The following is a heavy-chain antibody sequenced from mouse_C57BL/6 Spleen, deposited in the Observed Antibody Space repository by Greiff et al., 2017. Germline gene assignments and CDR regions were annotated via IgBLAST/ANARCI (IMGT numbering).Heavy chain of an antibody. CDR3: ARGKGGLVDY. Sequence: VQLQQSGPELVKPGASVKISCKASGYAFSSSWMNWVKQRPGKGLEWIGRIYPGDGDTNYNGKFKGKATLTADKSSSTAYMQLSSLTSEDSAVYFCARGKGGLVDYWGQGTTRTVSS. V-gene: IGHV1-82*01. D-gene: IGHD3-3*01. CDR2: IYPGDGDT. J-gene: IGHJ2*01. CDR1: GYAFSSSW.